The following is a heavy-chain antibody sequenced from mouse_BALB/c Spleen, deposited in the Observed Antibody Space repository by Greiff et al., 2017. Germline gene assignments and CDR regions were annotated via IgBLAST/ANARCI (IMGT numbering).Heavy chain of an antibody. CDR3: ARLEYDGLAY. CDR1: GYTFTSYN. V-gene: IGHV1-12*01. D-gene: IGHD2-14*01. J-gene: IGHJ3*01. CDR2: IYPGNGGT. Sequence: SGAELVRSGASVKMSCKASGYTFTSYNMHWVKQTPGQGLEWIGYIYPGNGGTNYNQKFKGKATLTADTSSSTAYMQISSLTSEDSAVYFCARLEYDGLAYWGQGTLVTVSA.